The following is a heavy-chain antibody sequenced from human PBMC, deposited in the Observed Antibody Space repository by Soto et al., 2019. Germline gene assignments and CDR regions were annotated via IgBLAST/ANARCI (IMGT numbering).Heavy chain of an antibody. Sequence: EVQLVESGGGLVKPGGSLRLSCAASGFTFSSYSMNWVRQAPGKGLEWVSSISSSSSYIYYADSVKGRFTISRDNAKNSLYLQMNSLRAEDTAVYYCARDDSGDDAFDIWGQGTMVTVSS. D-gene: IGHD3-10*01. J-gene: IGHJ3*02. CDR2: ISSSSSYI. CDR3: ARDDSGDDAFDI. CDR1: GFTFSSYS. V-gene: IGHV3-21*01.